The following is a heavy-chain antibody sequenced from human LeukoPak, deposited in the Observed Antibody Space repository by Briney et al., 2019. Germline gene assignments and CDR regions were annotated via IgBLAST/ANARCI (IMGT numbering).Heavy chain of an antibody. J-gene: IGHJ4*02. Sequence: PSETLSLTCTVSGDSISSGSYYWSWIRQPAGKGLEYIGRINTGGTTNYNPSLRSRVTISVDTSKNQFSLKLSSVTAADTAVYYCASQTMVRGVITYAFDYWGQGTLVTVSS. D-gene: IGHD3-10*01. CDR2: INTGGTT. CDR1: GDSISSGSYY. CDR3: ASQTMVRGVITYAFDY. V-gene: IGHV4-61*02.